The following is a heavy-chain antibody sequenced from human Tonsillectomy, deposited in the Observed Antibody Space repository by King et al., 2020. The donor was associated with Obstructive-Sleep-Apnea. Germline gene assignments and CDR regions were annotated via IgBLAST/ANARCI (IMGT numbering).Heavy chain of an antibody. D-gene: IGHD5-18*01. J-gene: IGHJ6*02. V-gene: IGHV1-2*02. Sequence: QLVQSGAEVKKPGASVKVSCKTSEYTFTGYYLHWVRQAPGQGLEWMGWISPNSGGTNYAQKFQGRVTMTRDTSISTAYMELSRLRSDDTAVYYCAGLDAAMVYNDIDGWGQGTTVTVSS. CDR3: AGLDAAMVYNDIDG. CDR1: EYTFTGYY. CDR2: ISPNSGGT.